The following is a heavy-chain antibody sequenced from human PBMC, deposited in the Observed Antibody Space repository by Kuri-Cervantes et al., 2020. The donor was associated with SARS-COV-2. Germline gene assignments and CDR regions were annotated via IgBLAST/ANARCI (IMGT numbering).Heavy chain of an antibody. CDR2: IYYSGST. CDR3: ARGGEIRLRKTGTVIDY. CDR1: GGSISSSSYY. Sequence: GSLRLSCTVSGGSISSSSYYWGWIRQTPGKGLEWIGSIYYSGSTYYNSSLKSRVTISVDTSKNQFSLKLSSVTAADTAVYYCARGGEIRLRKTGTVIDYWGQGTLVTVSS. V-gene: IGHV4-39*07. J-gene: IGHJ4*02. D-gene: IGHD1-1*01.